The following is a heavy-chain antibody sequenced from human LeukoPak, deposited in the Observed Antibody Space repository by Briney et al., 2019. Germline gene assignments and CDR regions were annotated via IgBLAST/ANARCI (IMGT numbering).Heavy chain of an antibody. CDR3: ARVAGSIDY. D-gene: IGHD6-19*01. J-gene: IGHJ4*02. CDR1: GYTFTSYD. Sequence: ASVKVSCKASGYTFTSYDINWVRQATGRGLEWMGWMNPNSGYTGYAQKFQGRVTITRDTSISTAYMELSSLRSEDTAVYYCARVAGSIDYWGQGTLVTVSS. CDR2: MNPNSGYT. V-gene: IGHV1-8*03.